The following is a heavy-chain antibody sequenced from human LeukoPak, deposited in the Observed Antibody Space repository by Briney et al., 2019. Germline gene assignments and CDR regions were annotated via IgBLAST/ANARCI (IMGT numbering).Heavy chain of an antibody. CDR2: ISSSSSTI. Sequence: GGSLRLSCAASGFTFSSYSMNWVRQAPGKGLEWVSYISSSSSTIYYADSVKGRFTISRDNAKNSLYLQMNSLRAEDTAVYYCARETAVAGPGVKAFDIWGQGTMATVSS. V-gene: IGHV3-48*01. J-gene: IGHJ3*02. D-gene: IGHD6-19*01. CDR1: GFTFSSYS. CDR3: ARETAVAGPGVKAFDI.